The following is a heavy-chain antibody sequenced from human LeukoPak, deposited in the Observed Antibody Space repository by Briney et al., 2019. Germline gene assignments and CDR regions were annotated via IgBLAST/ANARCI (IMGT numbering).Heavy chain of an antibody. CDR3: ARGQTTPVGINDY. CDR1: GRSFSDYY. D-gene: IGHD1-1*01. V-gene: IGHV4-34*01. J-gene: IGHJ4*02. CDR2: INHSGST. Sequence: SETLSLTCAVYGRSFSDYYWSWIRHPPGKGLEWIGEINHSGSTNYNPSLRSRVTISVDTSKDQFSLRLNSVTAADTAVYYCARGQTTPVGINDYWGQGTLVTVSS.